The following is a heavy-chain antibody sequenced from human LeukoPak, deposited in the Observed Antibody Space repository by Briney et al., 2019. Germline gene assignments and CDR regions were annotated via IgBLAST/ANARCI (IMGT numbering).Heavy chain of an antibody. D-gene: IGHD7-27*01. CDR3: ARGRTLTGDWGNDY. V-gene: IGHV1-2*02. Sequence: GASVNVSCKASGYTFTGYYMHWVRQAPGQGLEWMGWINPNSGGTNCAQQFQGRVTMTRDTSISTAYMELSGLTSDDTAVFYCARGRTLTGDWGNDYWGQGTLVTVSS. J-gene: IGHJ4*02. CDR2: INPNSGGT. CDR1: GYTFTGYY.